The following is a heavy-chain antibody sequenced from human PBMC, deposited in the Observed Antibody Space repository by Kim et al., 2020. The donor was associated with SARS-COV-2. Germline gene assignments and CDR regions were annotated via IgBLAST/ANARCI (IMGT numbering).Heavy chain of an antibody. CDR2: INHSGST. CDR1: GGSFSGYY. D-gene: IGHD3-10*01. V-gene: IGHV4-34*01. CDR3: ARVNRVGRGAFDP. J-gene: IGHJ5*02. Sequence: SETLSLTCAVYGGSFSGYYWSWIRQPPGKGLEWIGEINHSGSTNYNPSLKSRVTISVDTSKNQFSLKLSSVTAADTAVYYCARVNRVGRGAFDPWGQGTLVTVSS.